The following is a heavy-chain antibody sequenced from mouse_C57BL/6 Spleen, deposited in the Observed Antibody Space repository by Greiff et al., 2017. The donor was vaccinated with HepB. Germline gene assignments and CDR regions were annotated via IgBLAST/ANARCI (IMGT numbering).Heavy chain of an antibody. CDR1: GFTFSSYA. D-gene: IGHD4-1*02. CDR2: ISDGGSYT. V-gene: IGHV5-4*03. J-gene: IGHJ2*01. Sequence: EVKLEESGGGLVKPGGSLKLSCAASGFTFSSYAMSWVRQTPEKRLEWVATISDGGSYTYYPDNVKGRFTISRDNAKNNLYLQMSHLKSEDTAMYYCARAPTGTFDYWGQGTTLTVSS. CDR3: ARAPTGTFDY.